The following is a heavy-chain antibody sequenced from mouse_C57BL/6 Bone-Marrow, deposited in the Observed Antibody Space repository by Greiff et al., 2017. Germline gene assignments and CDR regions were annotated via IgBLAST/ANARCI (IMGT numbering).Heavy chain of an antibody. CDR3: ARERGYYGSSSGYFDV. CDR1: GYTFTSYW. CDR2: IDPSDSYT. D-gene: IGHD1-1*01. Sequence: VQLQQPGAELVMPGASVKLSCKASGYTFTSYWMHWVKQRPGQGLEWIGEIDPSDSYTNYTQKFKGKSTLTVDKSSSTAYMQLSSLTSADSAVYYCARERGYYGSSSGYFDVWGTGTTVTVSS. V-gene: IGHV1-69*01. J-gene: IGHJ1*03.